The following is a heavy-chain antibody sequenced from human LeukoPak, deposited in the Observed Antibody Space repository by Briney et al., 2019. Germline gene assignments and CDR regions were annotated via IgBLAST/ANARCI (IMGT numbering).Heavy chain of an antibody. CDR1: GGSISSYY. J-gene: IGHJ3*02. Sequence: PSETLSLTCTVSGGSISSYYWSWIRQPPGKGLEWIGYICYSGSTNYNPSLKSRVTISVDTSKNQFSLKLSSVTAADTAVYYCARALRYFDWPDAFDIWGQGTMVTVSS. CDR2: ICYSGST. D-gene: IGHD3-9*01. CDR3: ARALRYFDWPDAFDI. V-gene: IGHV4-59*01.